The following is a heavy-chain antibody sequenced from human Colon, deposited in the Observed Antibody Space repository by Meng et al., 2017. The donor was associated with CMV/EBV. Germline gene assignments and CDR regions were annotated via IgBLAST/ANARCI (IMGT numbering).Heavy chain of an antibody. CDR2: IGTSGSTT. CDR1: GFTFSSLE. D-gene: IGHD3-10*01. CDR3: AHYFGSGSQPIGGFHI. Sequence: GGSLRLSCVASGFTFSSLEMSWVRQAPGRGLEWVSSIGTSGSTTYYGDSEKGRFTISRDNAKNSLYLQMNSLRAEDTAVYYCAHYFGSGSQPIGGFHIWGQGTVVTVSS. V-gene: IGHV3-48*03. J-gene: IGHJ3*02.